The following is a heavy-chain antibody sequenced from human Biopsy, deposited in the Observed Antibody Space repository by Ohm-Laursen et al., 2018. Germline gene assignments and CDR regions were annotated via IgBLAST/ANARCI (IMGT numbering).Heavy chain of an antibody. Sequence: SLRLSCPASGFTFDDNAMHWVRQAPGKGLEWVSGISWNSGIKDYADSVKGRFAISRDNAKNSLYLQMSSLSSEDTALYYCTKARGRFLEWVDPFDFWGQGTMVTVSS. CDR2: ISWNSGIK. CDR1: GFTFDDNA. V-gene: IGHV3-9*01. CDR3: TKARGRFLEWVDPFDF. J-gene: IGHJ3*01. D-gene: IGHD3-3*01.